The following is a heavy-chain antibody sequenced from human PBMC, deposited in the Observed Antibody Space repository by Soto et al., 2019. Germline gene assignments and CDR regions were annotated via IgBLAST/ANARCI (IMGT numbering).Heavy chain of an antibody. CDR2: VYFSGST. J-gene: IGHJ5*02. CDR3: ARNGDCTRPGCIVGWFDP. D-gene: IGHD2-8*01. V-gene: IGHV4-39*07. CDR1: GDSIRRIGFY. Sequence: SETLCLPCSVAGDSIRRIGFYWVWIRQPPGKGLESVGIVYFSGSTNYNPSLKSRVSMSVDTSRNQFYLDLNSVTAADTAMYYCARNGDCTRPGCIVGWFDPWGPGTLVTVSS.